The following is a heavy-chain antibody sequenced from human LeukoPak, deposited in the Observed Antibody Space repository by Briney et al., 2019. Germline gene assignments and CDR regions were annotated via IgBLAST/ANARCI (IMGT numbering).Heavy chain of an antibody. J-gene: IGHJ4*02. CDR2: ISAYNGNT. CDR1: GYTFTGYY. V-gene: IGHV1-18*04. Sequence: GASVKVSCKASGYTFTGYYLHWVRQAPGQGLEWMGWISAYNGNTNYAQKLQGRVTMTTDTSTSTAYMELSRLRSDDTAVYYCARVPVYYDSSGYKGLDYWGQGTLVTVSS. D-gene: IGHD3-22*01. CDR3: ARVPVYYDSSGYKGLDY.